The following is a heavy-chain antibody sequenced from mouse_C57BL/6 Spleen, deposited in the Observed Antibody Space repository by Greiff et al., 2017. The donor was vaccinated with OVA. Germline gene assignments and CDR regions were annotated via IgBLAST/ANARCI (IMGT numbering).Heavy chain of an antibody. CDR2: IDPSDSET. V-gene: IGHV1-52*01. Sequence: QVQLQQPGAELVRPGSSVKLSCKASGYTFTSYWMHWVKQRPIQGLEWIGNIDPSDSETHYNQKFKDKATLTVDKSSSTAYMQLSSLTSYDSAVYYCARWDYGTGAYWGQGTLVTVSA. J-gene: IGHJ3*01. CDR3: ARWDYGTGAY. CDR1: GYTFTSYW. D-gene: IGHD2-1*01.